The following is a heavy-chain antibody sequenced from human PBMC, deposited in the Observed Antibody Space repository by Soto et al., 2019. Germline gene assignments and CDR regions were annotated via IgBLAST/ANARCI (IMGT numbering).Heavy chain of an antibody. CDR1: GDSVSSNSAA. J-gene: IGHJ6*03. Sequence: SQTLSRTCAISGDSVSSNSAAWNWNRLSPSRGLEWLARTYYRSRWYNDYAVSVRSRITVNPDTSKNQFSLQLTSVTPEDTAVYYCAGTTSHQWYYMDVWGKGTTVSVSS. V-gene: IGHV6-1*01. D-gene: IGHD1-7*01. CDR3: AGTTSHQWYYMDV. CDR2: TYYRSRWYN.